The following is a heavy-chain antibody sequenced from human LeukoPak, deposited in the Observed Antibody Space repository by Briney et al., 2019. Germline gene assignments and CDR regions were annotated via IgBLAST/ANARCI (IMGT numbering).Heavy chain of an antibody. Sequence: GGSLRLSCAASGFTFSSYSMNWVRQAPGKGLEWVSSISSSSSYIYYADSVKGRFTISRDNAKNSLYLQMNSLRAEDTAVYYCAKGSGSALAYSSGWRFDYWGQGALVTVSS. CDR2: ISSSSSYI. J-gene: IGHJ4*02. CDR3: AKGSGSALAYSSGWRFDY. D-gene: IGHD6-19*01. V-gene: IGHV3-21*01. CDR1: GFTFSSYS.